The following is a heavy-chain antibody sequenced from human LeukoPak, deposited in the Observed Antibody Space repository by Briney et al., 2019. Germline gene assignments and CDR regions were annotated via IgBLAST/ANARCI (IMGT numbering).Heavy chain of an antibody. D-gene: IGHD6-13*01. CDR2: INPNSGGT. CDR1: GYTFTNYA. Sequence: ASVKVSCKASGYTFTNYAMNWVRQAPGQGLEWMGWINPNSGGTNYAQKFQGRVTMTRDTSISTAYMELSRLRSDDTAVYYCARGRIAAARAFDPWGQGTLVTVSS. V-gene: IGHV1-2*02. CDR3: ARGRIAAARAFDP. J-gene: IGHJ5*02.